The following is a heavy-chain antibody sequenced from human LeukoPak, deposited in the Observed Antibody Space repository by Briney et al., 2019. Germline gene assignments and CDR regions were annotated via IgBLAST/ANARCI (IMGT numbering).Heavy chain of an antibody. Sequence: GGSLRLSCAASGFTFSSYGMHWVRQAPGRGLEWVSTTSGSGDDTYYADSVKGRFTISRDNSKNTLYLQMNGLRAGDTAVYYCAKGRGGNYMDVWGKGTTVTVSS. CDR1: GFTFSSYG. J-gene: IGHJ6*03. CDR2: TSGSGDDT. D-gene: IGHD3-10*01. CDR3: AKGRGGNYMDV. V-gene: IGHV3-23*01.